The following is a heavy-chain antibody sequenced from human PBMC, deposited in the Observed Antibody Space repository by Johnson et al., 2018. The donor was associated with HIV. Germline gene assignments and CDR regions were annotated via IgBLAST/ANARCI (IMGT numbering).Heavy chain of an antibody. D-gene: IGHD3-22*01. CDR1: GFTISNYG. Sequence: VQLVESGGGVVQPGMSLRLSCVASGFTISNYGMHWVRQAPGKGLEWVAVMWYDGSNKYYADSVKGRLTISRDNSKNTVYLQMNSLRAEDTAVYFCARIRVAIITEVGAFDIWGQGTMVTVSS. CDR3: ARIRVAIITEVGAFDI. CDR2: MWYDGSNK. J-gene: IGHJ3*02. V-gene: IGHV3-33*01.